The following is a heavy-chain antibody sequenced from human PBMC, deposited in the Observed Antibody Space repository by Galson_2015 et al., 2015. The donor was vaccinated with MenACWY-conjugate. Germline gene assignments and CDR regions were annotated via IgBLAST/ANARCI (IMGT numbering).Heavy chain of an antibody. CDR1: GYTFTSYA. D-gene: IGHD3-22*01. V-gene: IGHV1-3*01. CDR3: ARDPPYYDSSGPLDY. Sequence: SVKVSCKASGYTFTSYAMHWVRQAPGQRLEWMGWINAGNGNTKYSQKFQGRVTITRDTSASTAYMELSSLRSEDTAVYYCARDPPYYDSSGPLDYWGQGILVTVSS. J-gene: IGHJ4*02. CDR2: INAGNGNT.